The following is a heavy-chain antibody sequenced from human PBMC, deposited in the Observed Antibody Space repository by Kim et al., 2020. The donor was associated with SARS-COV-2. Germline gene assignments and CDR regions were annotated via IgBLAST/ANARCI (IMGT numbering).Heavy chain of an antibody. Sequence: SETLFLTCTVSGGSISSGGYYCSWIRQHPGKGLEWIGYIYYSGSTYYNPSLKSRVTISVDKSKNQFSLKLSSVTAADTAVYYCAREERGYSYGYSDYFD. D-gene: IGHD5-18*01. CDR1: GGSISSGGYY. J-gene: IGHJ4*01. V-gene: IGHV4-31*03. CDR2: IYYSGST. CDR3: AREERGYSYGYSDYFD.